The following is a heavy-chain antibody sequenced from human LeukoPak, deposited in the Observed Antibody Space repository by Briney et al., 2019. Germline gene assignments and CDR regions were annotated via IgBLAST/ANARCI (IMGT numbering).Heavy chain of an antibody. Sequence: SEPLSLTCTVSGGSICSYYWSWIRQPPGKGLEWIRYIYYSGSTNYNPSLKSRVTISVDTSKNQFSLKLSSVTAADTAVYYRARDSGAAGTDYWGQGTLVTVSS. V-gene: IGHV4-59*01. J-gene: IGHJ4*02. D-gene: IGHD6-13*01. CDR2: IYYSGST. CDR3: ARDSGAAGTDY. CDR1: GGSICSYY.